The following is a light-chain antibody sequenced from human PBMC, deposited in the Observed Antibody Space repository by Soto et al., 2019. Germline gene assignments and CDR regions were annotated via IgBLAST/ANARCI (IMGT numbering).Light chain of an antibody. J-gene: IGKJ1*01. CDR2: KAS. Sequence: DIQMTQSPSSLSASVGDRVTITCRASRSISDSLAWYQQKPGRAPNLLIYKASSLESGVPSRFSGSGSGTEFTLTISSLQPDDFATYYCQQYNSYSWTFGQGTKVEIK. V-gene: IGKV1-5*03. CDR1: RSISDS. CDR3: QQYNSYSWT.